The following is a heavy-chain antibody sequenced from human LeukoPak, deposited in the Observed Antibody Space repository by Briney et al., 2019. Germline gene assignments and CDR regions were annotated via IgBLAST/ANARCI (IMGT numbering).Heavy chain of an antibody. J-gene: IGHJ3*02. Sequence: GGSLRLSCAASGFTFSDYYMSWIRQAPGKGLEWVSYISSSGSTIYYADSVKGRFTISRDNATNSLYLQMNSLRAEDTAVYYCAREGIAVAGNAFDIWGQGTMVTVSS. CDR3: AREGIAVAGNAFDI. CDR1: GFTFSDYY. V-gene: IGHV3-11*01. D-gene: IGHD6-19*01. CDR2: ISSSGSTI.